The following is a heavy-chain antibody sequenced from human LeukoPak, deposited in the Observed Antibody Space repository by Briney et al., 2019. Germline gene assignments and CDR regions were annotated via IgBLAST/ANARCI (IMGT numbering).Heavy chain of an antibody. V-gene: IGHV3-33*01. D-gene: IGHD4-17*01. CDR1: GCTFSSYG. J-gene: IGHJ4*02. CDR3: ARAGTTVILDY. CDR2: IWYDGSNK. Sequence: GGSLRLSCAGSGCTFSSYGMHWVRQAPGKGLEWVAVIWYDGSNKYYADSVKGRFAISRDNSKNTLYLQMNSLRAEDTAVYYCARAGTTVILDYWGQGTLVTVSS.